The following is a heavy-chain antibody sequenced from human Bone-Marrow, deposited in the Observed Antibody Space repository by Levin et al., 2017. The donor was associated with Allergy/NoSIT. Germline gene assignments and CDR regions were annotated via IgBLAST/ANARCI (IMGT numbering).Heavy chain of an antibody. D-gene: IGHD1-14*01. Sequence: PGGSLRLSCAASGFTVSSNYMSWVRQAPGKGLEWVSVIYSGGSTYYADSVKGRFTISRDNSKNTLYLQMNSLRAEDTAVYYCARVPGETGRAFDIWGQGTMVTVSS. J-gene: IGHJ3*02. CDR2: IYSGGST. CDR1: GFTVSSNY. CDR3: ARVPGETGRAFDI. V-gene: IGHV3-66*01.